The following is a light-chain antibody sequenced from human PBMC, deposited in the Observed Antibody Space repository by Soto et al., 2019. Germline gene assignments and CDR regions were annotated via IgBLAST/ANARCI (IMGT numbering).Light chain of an antibody. CDR2: DVS. V-gene: IGLV2-14*01. CDR3: SSYTSSSTLL. J-gene: IGLJ2*01. CDR1: SSDVGGYNY. Sequence: QSALTQPVSVSGSPGQSITISCTGTSSDVGGYNYVSWYQQHPGKAPKLMIYDVSNRPSGVSNRFSGSKSGNTASLTISGLQAEDEADYYCSSYTSSSTLLFGGGTKVTVL.